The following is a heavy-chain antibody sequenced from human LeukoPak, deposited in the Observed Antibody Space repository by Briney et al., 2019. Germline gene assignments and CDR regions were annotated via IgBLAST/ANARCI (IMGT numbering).Heavy chain of an antibody. CDR1: GGSISSTNW. J-gene: IGHJ3*02. V-gene: IGHV4-4*02. Sequence: PSETLSLTCAVSGGSISSTNWWTWVRQPPGKGLEWIGEIYHSGSTNYNPSLKSRVAISVDKSKNQFSLNLSSVTAADTAIYYCATKDIVVLFDIWGQGTMVTVSS. D-gene: IGHD5-12*01. CDR2: IYHSGST. CDR3: ATKDIVVLFDI.